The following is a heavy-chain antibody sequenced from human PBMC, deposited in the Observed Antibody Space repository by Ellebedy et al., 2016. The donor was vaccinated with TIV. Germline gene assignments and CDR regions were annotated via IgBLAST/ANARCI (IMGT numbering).Heavy chain of an antibody. D-gene: IGHD2-2*02. Sequence: ASVKVSXXASGYTFTSYGISWVRQAPGQGLEWMGWISAYNGNTNYAQKLQGRVTMTTDTSTSTAYMELRSLRSDDTAVYYCATSKGYCSSTSCYNGDGYWGQGTLVTVSS. CDR2: ISAYNGNT. CDR1: GYTFTSYG. V-gene: IGHV1-18*01. J-gene: IGHJ4*02. CDR3: ATSKGYCSSTSCYNGDGY.